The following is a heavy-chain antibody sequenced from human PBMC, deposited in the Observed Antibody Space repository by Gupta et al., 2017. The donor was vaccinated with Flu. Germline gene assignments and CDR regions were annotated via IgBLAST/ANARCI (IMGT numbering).Heavy chain of an antibody. CDR2: INIGGSST. J-gene: IGHJ4*02. D-gene: IGHD6-13*01. CDR3: ANGRQLDCFDH. V-gene: IGHV3-23*05. Sequence: FTLSNSYMSWVRRAPGRGLEWVSTINIGGSSTYYSESVKGRFTISKDNSKNTLYLQMDGLTVDDTAVYYCANGRQLDCFDHWGQGTLVTVSS. CDR1: FTLSNSY.